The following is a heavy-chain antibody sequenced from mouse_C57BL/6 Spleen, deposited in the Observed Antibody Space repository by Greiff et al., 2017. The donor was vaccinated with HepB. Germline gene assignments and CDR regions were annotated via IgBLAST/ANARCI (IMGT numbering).Heavy chain of an antibody. Sequence: DVHLVESGGGLVKPGGSLKLSCAASGFTFSDYGMHWVRQAPEKGLEWVAYISSGSSTIYYADTVKGRFTISRDNAKNTLFLQMTSLRSEDTAMYYCARVHYYGSSCCAMDYWGEGTSVTVSS. CDR1: GFTFSDYG. J-gene: IGHJ4*01. V-gene: IGHV5-17*01. CDR3: ARVHYYGSSCCAMDY. D-gene: IGHD1-1*01. CDR2: ISSGSSTI.